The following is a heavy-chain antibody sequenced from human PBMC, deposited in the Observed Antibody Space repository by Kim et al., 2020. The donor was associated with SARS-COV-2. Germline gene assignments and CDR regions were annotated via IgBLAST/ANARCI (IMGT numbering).Heavy chain of an antibody. CDR2: ISAYNGNT. CDR3: ARAGLLRFLEWFPSHAFDI. V-gene: IGHV1-18*01. CDR1: GYTFTSYG. J-gene: IGHJ3*02. D-gene: IGHD3-3*01. Sequence: ASVKVSCKASGYTFTSYGISWVRQAPGQGLEWMGWISAYNGNTNYAQKLQGRVTMTTDTSTSTAYMELRSLRSDDTAVYYCARAGLLRFLEWFPSHAFDIWGQGTMVTVSS.